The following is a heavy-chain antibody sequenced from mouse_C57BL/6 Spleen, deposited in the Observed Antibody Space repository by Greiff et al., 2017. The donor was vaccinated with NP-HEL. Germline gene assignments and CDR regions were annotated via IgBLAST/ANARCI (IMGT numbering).Heavy chain of an antibody. Sequence: VQLQQSGPELVKPGASVKISCKASGYAFSSSWMNWVKQRPGKGLEWIGRIYPGDGDTNYNGKFKGKATLTADKSSSTAYMQLSSLTSEDSAVYFCANAYYSNTGYFDVWGTGTTVTVSS. J-gene: IGHJ1*03. CDR2: IYPGDGDT. V-gene: IGHV1-82*01. D-gene: IGHD2-5*01. CDR1: GYAFSSSW. CDR3: ANAYYSNTGYFDV.